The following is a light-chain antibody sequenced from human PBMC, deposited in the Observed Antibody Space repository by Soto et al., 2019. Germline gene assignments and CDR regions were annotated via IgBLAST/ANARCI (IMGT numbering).Light chain of an antibody. CDR3: QNYNSAPLT. CDR2: AAS. CDR1: QGIRYY. V-gene: IGKV1-27*01. Sequence: DIPMTQSPSSLSASVGDRVTITCRASQGIRYYLAWYQQKPGKVPKLLIYAASTLQSGVPSRFSGSGSGTDFTLTISSLQPEDVATYYCQNYNSAPLTFGGGTKVEIK. J-gene: IGKJ4*01.